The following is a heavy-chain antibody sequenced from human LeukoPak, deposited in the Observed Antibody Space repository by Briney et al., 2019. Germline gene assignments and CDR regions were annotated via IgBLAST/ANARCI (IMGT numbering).Heavy chain of an antibody. CDR2: TYYRSKWSN. V-gene: IGHV6-1*01. D-gene: IGHD6-13*01. CDR1: GDSVSSNSVA. Sequence: SQTLSLTCAISGDSVSSNSVAWNWIRQPPSRGLEWLGRTYYRSKWSNEYAISVKSRITINPDTSKNQFSLQLNSVTLEDTAVYYCARGNAAIGFDYWGQGTLVTVSS. CDR3: ARGNAAIGFDY. J-gene: IGHJ4*02.